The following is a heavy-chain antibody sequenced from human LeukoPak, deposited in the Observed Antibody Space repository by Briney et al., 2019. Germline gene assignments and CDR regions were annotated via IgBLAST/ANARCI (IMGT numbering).Heavy chain of an antibody. D-gene: IGHD3-22*01. Sequence: SETLSLTCTVSGGSISSSSYYWGWIRQPPGKGLEWIGSIYYSGSTYYNPSLKSRVTISVDTSKTQFSLKLSSVTAADTAVYYCASRDSSGYRPFEYWGQGTLVTVSS. CDR2: IYYSGST. V-gene: IGHV4-39*01. J-gene: IGHJ4*02. CDR3: ASRDSSGYRPFEY. CDR1: GGSISSSSYY.